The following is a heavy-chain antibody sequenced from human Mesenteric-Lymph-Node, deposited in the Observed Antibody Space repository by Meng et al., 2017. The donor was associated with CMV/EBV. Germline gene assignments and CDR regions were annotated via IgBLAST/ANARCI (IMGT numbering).Heavy chain of an antibody. V-gene: IGHV3-53*01. CDR2: IHSGGRP. J-gene: IGHJ5*02. CDR1: GFTVNNNY. Sequence: GESLKISCAASGFTVNNNYMTWVRQAPGKGLEWVSVIHSGGRPHYSDSVKGRFSISRDNPKNTLYLQMTNLRAEDTAVYYCARVDSSTFGWFDPWGQGTLVTVSS. D-gene: IGHD3-22*01. CDR3: ARVDSSTFGWFDP.